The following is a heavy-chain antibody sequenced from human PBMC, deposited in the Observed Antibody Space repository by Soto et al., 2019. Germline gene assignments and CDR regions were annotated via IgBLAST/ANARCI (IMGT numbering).Heavy chain of an antibody. CDR2: ISYTGST. CDR1: GGSINSYY. D-gene: IGHD1-1*01. Sequence: TSETLSLTCSVSGGSINSYYWGWIRQPPGKGLEWIGYISYTGSTDYSPSLKSRVTISVDTSKNQFSLKVRSVTAADTAIYFCGRHYPIGNNWNYFDYWGRGTLVTVSS. J-gene: IGHJ4*02. V-gene: IGHV4-59*08. CDR3: GRHYPIGNNWNYFDY.